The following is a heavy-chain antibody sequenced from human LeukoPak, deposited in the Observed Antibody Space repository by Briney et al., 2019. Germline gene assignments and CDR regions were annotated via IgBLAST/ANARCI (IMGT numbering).Heavy chain of an antibody. J-gene: IGHJ5*02. CDR1: GYTFTSYY. D-gene: IGHD2-15*01. V-gene: IGHV1-46*01. CDR3: ARDLGYCSGGSCTLPNWFDP. Sequence: GASVKVSCKASGYTFTSYYMHWVRQAPGQGLEWMGIINPSGGSTSYAQKFQGRVTMTRDTSTSTVYMELSSLRSEGTAVYYCARDLGYCSGGSCTLPNWFDPWGQGTLVTVSS. CDR2: INPSGGST.